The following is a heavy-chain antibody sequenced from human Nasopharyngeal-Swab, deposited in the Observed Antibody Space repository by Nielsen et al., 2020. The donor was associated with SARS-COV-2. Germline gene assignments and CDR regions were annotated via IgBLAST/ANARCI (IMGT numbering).Heavy chain of an antibody. CDR2: IYSVDDQ. CDR1: GFSLTTSGVG. V-gene: IGHV2-5*02. Sequence: SGPTLVKPTQTLTLTCSFSGFSLTTSGVGVAWIRQPPGKALEWLALIYSVDDQLYNPSLKTRLTINKDTSKDQVGLTLTNMGPVDSGTYYCAHITRGVERDTIFGVPLASLAYYYMDVWGKGTTVTVS. CDR3: AHITRGVERDTIFGVPLASLAYYYMDV. J-gene: IGHJ6*03. D-gene: IGHD3-3*01.